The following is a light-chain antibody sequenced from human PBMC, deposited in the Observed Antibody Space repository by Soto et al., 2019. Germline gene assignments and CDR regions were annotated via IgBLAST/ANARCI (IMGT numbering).Light chain of an antibody. CDR3: QQSYTTTLT. CDR2: ASS. CDR1: QSVSNY. J-gene: IGKJ4*01. Sequence: DTQMTQYPSSLSASVGDRVTITCGASQSVSNYLNWYQQKIGDAPKLLIYASSSLQNGVPSRLSGSGYGTDFTLTINSMKNEDSETYLCQQSYTTTLTFGGGTQVDIK. V-gene: IGKV1-39*01.